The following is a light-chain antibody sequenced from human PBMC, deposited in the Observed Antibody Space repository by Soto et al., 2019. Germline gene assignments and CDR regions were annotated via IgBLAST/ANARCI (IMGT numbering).Light chain of an antibody. V-gene: IGKV3-15*01. Sequence: EIVMTQSPATLSVSPGERATLSCRASQSISLNLAWYQQKPGQAPRLLIYAASTRATGIPARFSGSGSETEFPLTISTLQSEDFALYYCQQYNNRPPFTFGPGTTLDI. CDR2: AAS. CDR3: QQYNNRPPFT. CDR1: QSISLN. J-gene: IGKJ3*01.